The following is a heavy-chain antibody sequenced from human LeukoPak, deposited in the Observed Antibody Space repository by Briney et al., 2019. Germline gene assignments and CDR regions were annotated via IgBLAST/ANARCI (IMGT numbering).Heavy chain of an antibody. V-gene: IGHV4-34*01. CDR3: ARGGGKYYDFWSGYFTPFDY. D-gene: IGHD3-3*01. CDR2: INHSGST. Sequence: PSETLSLTCAVYGGSFSGYYWTWIRQPPGKGLEWIGEINHSGSTNYNPSLKSRVTISVDTSKNQFSLKLSSVTAADTAVYYCARGGGKYYDFWSGYFTPFDYWGQGTLVTVSS. CDR1: GGSFSGYY. J-gene: IGHJ4*02.